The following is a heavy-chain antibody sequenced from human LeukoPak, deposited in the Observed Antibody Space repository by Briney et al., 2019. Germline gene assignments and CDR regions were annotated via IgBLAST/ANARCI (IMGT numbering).Heavy chain of an antibody. V-gene: IGHV4-39*07. CDR3: ARRYCSSTSCYYFDY. Sequence: SETLSLTCTVSGGSISTTGYYWAWIRQPPGTGLEWIGYIYHSGSTYYNPSLKSRVTISVDRSKNQFSLKLSSVTAADTAVYYCARRYCSSTSCYYFDYWGQGTLVTVSS. J-gene: IGHJ4*02. CDR1: GGSISTTGYY. D-gene: IGHD2-2*01. CDR2: IYHSGST.